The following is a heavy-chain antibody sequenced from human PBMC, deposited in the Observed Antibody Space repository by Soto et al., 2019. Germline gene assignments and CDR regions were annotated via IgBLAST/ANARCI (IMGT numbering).Heavy chain of an antibody. J-gene: IGHJ4*02. CDR1: GYTFIHYS. CDR2: IHPNGGST. D-gene: IGHD2-21*01. Sequence: QVQLVQSGAEVKKPGASVKISCKASGYTFIHYSIHCVRQDPGQGLEWMPIIHPNGGSTNYAQKFQGRVTVTSDTSTTTVAMELNSLESDDTAVYFCARSLLQGDFWGQGTLVTVSS. CDR3: ARSLLQGDF. V-gene: IGHV1-46*01.